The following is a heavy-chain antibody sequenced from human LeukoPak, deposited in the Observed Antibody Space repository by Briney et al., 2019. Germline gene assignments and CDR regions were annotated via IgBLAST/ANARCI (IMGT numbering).Heavy chain of an antibody. V-gene: IGHV4-4*02. CDR2: IYHSGST. J-gene: IGHJ4*02. D-gene: IGHD3-22*01. Sequence: SETLSLTCAVSGGSISSSNWWSWVRQPPGKGLEWIGEIYHSGSTNYNPSLKSRVTISVDKSKNQFSLKLSSMTAADTAVYYCAREARSGYYDSSGTYVYWGQGTLVTVSS. CDR1: GGSISSSNW. CDR3: AREARSGYYDSSGTYVY.